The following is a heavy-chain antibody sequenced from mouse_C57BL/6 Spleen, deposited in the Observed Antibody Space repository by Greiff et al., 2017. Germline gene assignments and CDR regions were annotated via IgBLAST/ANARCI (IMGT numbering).Heavy chain of an antibody. CDR1: GYTFTDYY. CDR3: ARSSYGSSLFDY. Sequence: EVQLVESGPVLVKPGASVKMSCKASGYTFTDYYMNWVKQSHGKSLEWIGVINPYNGGTSYNQKFKGKATLTVDKSSSTAYMELNSLTSEDSAVYYCARSSYGSSLFDYWGQGTTLTVSS. D-gene: IGHD1-1*01. CDR2: INPYNGGT. J-gene: IGHJ2*01. V-gene: IGHV1-19*01.